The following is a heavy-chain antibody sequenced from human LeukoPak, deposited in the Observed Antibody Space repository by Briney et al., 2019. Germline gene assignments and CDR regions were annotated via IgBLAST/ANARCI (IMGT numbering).Heavy chain of an antibody. D-gene: IGHD2-2*01. J-gene: IGHJ1*01. Sequence: SVKVSCKTSGFTFSNSAVQWARQARGRHLEWIGWIVVGSGNTDYAQKFQGRVAFTRDVSTSTVNMQLSGLRFEDTAVYYCAAEDQQTIIWGQGTLVTVSS. V-gene: IGHV1-58*01. CDR1: GFTFSNSA. CDR3: AAEDQQTII. CDR2: IVVGSGNT.